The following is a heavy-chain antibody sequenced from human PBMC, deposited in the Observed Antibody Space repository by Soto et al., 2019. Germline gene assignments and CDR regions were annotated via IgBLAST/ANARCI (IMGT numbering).Heavy chain of an antibody. CDR2: ITRSGDST. V-gene: IGHV3-23*01. CDR1: GFTFSSYA. D-gene: IGHD3-16*01. Sequence: EVQLLESGGGLIQPGGSLRLSCAASGFTFSSYAMSWVRQAPGKGLEWVSAITRSGDSTYYADSVKGRFTISRDNSKDMLNMQMNSLRAEDTAVYYCAQQSNGGGGHPFDFWGQGTLVTVSS. CDR3: AQQSNGGGGHPFDF. J-gene: IGHJ4*02.